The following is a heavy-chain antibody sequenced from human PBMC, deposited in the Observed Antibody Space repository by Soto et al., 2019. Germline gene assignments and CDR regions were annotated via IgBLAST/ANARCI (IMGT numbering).Heavy chain of an antibody. J-gene: IGHJ4*02. V-gene: IGHV1-69*13. CDR2: IIPIFGTA. Sequence: VASVKVSCKASGGTFSSYAISWVRQAPGQGLEWMGGIIPIFGTANYAQKFQGRVTITADESTSTAYMELSSLRSEDKAVYYCARATKEGPIRYSDYWGKGTLVTVSS. CDR3: ARATKEGPIRYSDY. D-gene: IGHD3-3*02. CDR1: GGTFSSYA.